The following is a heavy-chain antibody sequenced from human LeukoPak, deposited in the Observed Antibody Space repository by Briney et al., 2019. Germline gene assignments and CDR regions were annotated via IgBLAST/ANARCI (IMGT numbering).Heavy chain of an antibody. CDR1: GFTFTYYY. D-gene: IGHD3-3*01. J-gene: IGHJ5*02. Sequence: GWSLTLSCAASGFTFTYYYMSGVRQAPGKGLEGVGFIRNKTNGGTTEYTTSVKGRFTISGDDSKSITYLQMKSLKTEDTAVYYCSRNPNDFWSGTPTSDWFDPWGQGTLVTVSS. CDR3: SRNPNDFWSGTPTSDWFDP. V-gene: IGHV3-22*01. CDR2: IRNKTNGGTT.